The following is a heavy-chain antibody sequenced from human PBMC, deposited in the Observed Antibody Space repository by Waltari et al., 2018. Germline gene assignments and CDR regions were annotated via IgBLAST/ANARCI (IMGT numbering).Heavy chain of an antibody. CDR1: GDSVSSNSAA. D-gene: IGHD5-12*01. CDR3: AREPRDGYNYSHDAFDI. Sequence: QVQLQQSGPGLVKPSQTLSLTCAISGDSVSSNSAAWNWIRQSPSRGLEWLGRTYYRSKWYNDYAVSVKSRITIYPDPSKNQFSLQLNSVTPEDTAVYYCAREPRDGYNYSHDAFDIWGQGTMVTVSS. J-gene: IGHJ3*02. V-gene: IGHV6-1*01. CDR2: TYYRSKWYN.